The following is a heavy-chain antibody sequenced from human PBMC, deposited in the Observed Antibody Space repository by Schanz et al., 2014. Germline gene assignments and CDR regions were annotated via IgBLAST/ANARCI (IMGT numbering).Heavy chain of an antibody. CDR3: EKGHGYSGLS. Sequence: QVQLVQSGPAVKKPGASMKVSCLASGYSFTEYFLHWVRQAPGQGLEWMGWINPNSGETNYEQKFKGRVTLTSDTSISTAFMDLSGLTSDDTAVYAREKGHGYSGLSWGQGTLLAVSS. CDR2: INPNSGET. J-gene: IGHJ5*02. V-gene: IGHV1-2*02. D-gene: IGHD5-12*01. CDR1: GYSFTEYF.